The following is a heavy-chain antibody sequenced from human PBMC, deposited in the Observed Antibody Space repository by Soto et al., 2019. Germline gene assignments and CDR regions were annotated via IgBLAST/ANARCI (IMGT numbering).Heavy chain of an antibody. CDR3: ATDFAVGITGTTSLYYGMDV. J-gene: IGHJ6*02. CDR1: GYTLTELS. Sequence: QVQLVQSGAEVKKPGASVKVSCKVSGYTLTELSMHWVRQAPGKGLEWMGGFDPEDGETIYAQKFQGRVTMTEDTSTDTDYMELSSLRSEDTAVYYCATDFAVGITGTTSLYYGMDVWGQGTTVTVSS. D-gene: IGHD1-7*01. CDR2: FDPEDGET. V-gene: IGHV1-24*01.